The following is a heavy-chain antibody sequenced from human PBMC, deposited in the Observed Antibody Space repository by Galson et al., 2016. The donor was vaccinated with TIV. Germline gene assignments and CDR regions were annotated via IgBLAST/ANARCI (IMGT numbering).Heavy chain of an antibody. Sequence: SVKVSCKASGYTFTSYGFGWVRQAPGQGLEWMGWISTYNGNTNYAQKFQGRVTMAADTSRNTAYMELGSLRFEDTAVYYCATVAWFPGLSLDNWGQGTLVTVSS. CDR2: ISTYNGNT. J-gene: IGHJ4*02. D-gene: IGHD2/OR15-2a*01. CDR3: ATVAWFPGLSLDN. V-gene: IGHV1-18*01. CDR1: GYTFTSYG.